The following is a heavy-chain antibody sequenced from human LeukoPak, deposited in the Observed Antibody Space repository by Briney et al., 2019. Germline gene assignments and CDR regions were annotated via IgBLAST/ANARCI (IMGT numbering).Heavy chain of an antibody. CDR2: ISYDGSNK. V-gene: IGHV3-30*18. D-gene: IGHD2-2*01. J-gene: IGHJ6*02. CDR3: AKQGPVGYCSSTSCKSYYYYGMDV. CDR1: GFTFSSYG. Sequence: GGSLRLSCAASGFTFSSYGMHWVRQAPGKGLEWVAVISYDGSNKYYADSVKGRFTISRDNSKNTLYLQMNSLRAEDTAVYYCAKQGPVGYCSSTSCKSYYYYGMDVWGQGTTVTVSS.